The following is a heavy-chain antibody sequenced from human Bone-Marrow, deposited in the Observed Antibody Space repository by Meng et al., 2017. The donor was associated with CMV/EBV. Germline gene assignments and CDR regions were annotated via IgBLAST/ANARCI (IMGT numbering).Heavy chain of an antibody. J-gene: IGHJ6*02. D-gene: IGHD1-26*01. Sequence: SETLSLTCAVYGGSFSGYYWSWIRQPPGKGLEWIGEINHSGSTNYDPSLKSRVTISGDTSKNQFSLKLSCVTAADTAVYYCASESATYLGARIYFRGRDVWGQGTTVTVSS. CDR3: ASESATYLGARIYFRGRDV. CDR2: INHSGST. CDR1: GGSFSGYY. V-gene: IGHV4-34*01.